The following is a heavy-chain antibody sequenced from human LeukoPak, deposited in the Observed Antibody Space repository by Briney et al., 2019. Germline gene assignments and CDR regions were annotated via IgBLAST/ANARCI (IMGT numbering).Heavy chain of an antibody. J-gene: IGHJ4*02. D-gene: IGHD3-3*01. Sequence: GGSLRLSCAASGFIFTNYFMSWVRQAPGKGLEWVASIKHDGSEKYYVDSVRGRFTISRDNTMNSLYLQMSSLRAEDTAVYYCATDRGWRTSGYYLFYFEYWGQGTLVTYSS. CDR2: IKHDGSEK. CDR1: GFIFTNYF. V-gene: IGHV3-7*01. CDR3: ATDRGWRTSGYYLFYFEY.